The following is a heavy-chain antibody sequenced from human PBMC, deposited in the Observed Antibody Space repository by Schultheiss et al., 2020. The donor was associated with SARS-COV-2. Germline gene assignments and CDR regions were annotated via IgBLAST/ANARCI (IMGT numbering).Heavy chain of an antibody. J-gene: IGHJ3*02. D-gene: IGHD1-26*01. Sequence: SETLSLTCTVSGGSISSYYWSWIRQPPGKGLEWIGYIYYSGSTYYNPSLKSRVTISVDTSKNQFSLKLSSVTAADTAVYYCARLTRPFIGWELLGDAFDIWGQGTMVTVSS. V-gene: IGHV4-59*04. CDR1: GGSISSYY. CDR3: ARLTRPFIGWELLGDAFDI. CDR2: IYYSGST.